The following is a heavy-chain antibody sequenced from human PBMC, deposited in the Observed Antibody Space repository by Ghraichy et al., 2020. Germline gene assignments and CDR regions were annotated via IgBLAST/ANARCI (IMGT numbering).Heavy chain of an antibody. CDR2: ISSDDSTK. V-gene: IGHV3-48*01. J-gene: IGHJ6*02. CDR3: AREGYNSGNGYYFYYGMDV. CDR1: GFTFSAYN. D-gene: IGHD3-3*01. Sequence: GGSLRLSCAASGFTFSAYNMNWVRQTPGKGLEWISFISSDDSTKYYADSVKGRFTISRDGAENSLYLQMNSLRAEDTAVYYCAREGYNSGNGYYFYYGMDVLSHGASVTGSS.